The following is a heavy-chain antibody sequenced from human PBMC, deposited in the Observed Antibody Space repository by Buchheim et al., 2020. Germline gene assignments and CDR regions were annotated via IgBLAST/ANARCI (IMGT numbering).Heavy chain of an antibody. J-gene: IGHJ5*02. CDR1: GGSISSSSYY. V-gene: IGHV4-39*01. CDR3: ARLVPRELLWNWFDP. CDR2: IYYSGST. Sequence: QLQLQESGPGLVKPSETLSLTCTVSGGSISSSSYYWGWIRQPPGKGLEWIGSIYYSGSTYYNPSLKSRVTISVHTSKNQFSLKLSSVTAADTAVYYCARLVPRELLWNWFDPWGQGTL. D-gene: IGHD2-2*01.